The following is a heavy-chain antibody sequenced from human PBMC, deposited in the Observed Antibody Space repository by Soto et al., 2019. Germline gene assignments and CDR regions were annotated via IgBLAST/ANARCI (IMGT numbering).Heavy chain of an antibody. CDR2: ISSSGSTI. CDR3: ARGPPYYYASSGYSRGHLDY. J-gene: IGHJ4*02. D-gene: IGHD3-22*01. Sequence: EVQLVESGGGLVQPGGSLRLSCAASGFTFSSYEMNWVRQAPGKGLEWVSYISSSGSTIYYADSVKGRFTISRDNAKNSLYLQMNSLRAEDTAVYYCARGPPYYYASSGYSRGHLDYWGQGTLVTVSS. CDR1: GFTFSSYE. V-gene: IGHV3-48*03.